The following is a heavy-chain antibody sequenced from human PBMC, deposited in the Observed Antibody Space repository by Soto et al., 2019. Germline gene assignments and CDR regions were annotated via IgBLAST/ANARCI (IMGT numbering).Heavy chain of an antibody. CDR3: ARAGLGYCTNGVCYPARNFDY. CDR2: INHSGST. D-gene: IGHD2-8*01. J-gene: IGHJ4*02. CDR1: GGSFSGYY. V-gene: IGHV4-34*01. Sequence: PSETLSLTCAVYGGSFSGYYWSWIRQPPGKGLEWIGEINHSGSTNYNPSLKSRVTISVDTSKNQFSLKLSSVTAADTAVYYCARAGLGYCTNGVCYPARNFDYWGQGTLVTVSS.